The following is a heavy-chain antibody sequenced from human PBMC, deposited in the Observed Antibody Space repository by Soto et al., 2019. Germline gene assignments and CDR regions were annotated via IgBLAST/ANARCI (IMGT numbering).Heavy chain of an antibody. Sequence: QITLKESGPALVKPTQTLTLTCTISGFSLSTGGVGVGWIRQPPGKALEWLALIYWDDDKRYSPSLRSRLTIPKDTSKNQEVLTMTKIDPVDTATYYCAHSRCGGDCLQSYSSHYYYGMDVWGQGTTVTVSS. V-gene: IGHV2-5*02. CDR2: IYWDDDK. J-gene: IGHJ6*02. D-gene: IGHD2-21*02. CDR1: GFSLSTGGVG. CDR3: AHSRCGGDCLQSYSSHYYYGMDV.